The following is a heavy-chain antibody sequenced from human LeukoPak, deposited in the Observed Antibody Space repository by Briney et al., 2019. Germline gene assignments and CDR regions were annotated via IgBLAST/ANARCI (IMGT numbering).Heavy chain of an antibody. J-gene: IGHJ4*02. CDR1: GFTFSSYG. D-gene: IGHD1-26*01. CDR3: AKDYVGATSPDY. CDR2: ISYDGSNK. Sequence: PGGSLRLSCAASGFTFSSYGMHWVRQAPGKGLEWVAVISYDGSNKYCADSVKGRFTISRDNSKNTLYLQMNSLRAEDTAVYYCAKDYVGATSPDYWGQGTLVTVSS. V-gene: IGHV3-30*18.